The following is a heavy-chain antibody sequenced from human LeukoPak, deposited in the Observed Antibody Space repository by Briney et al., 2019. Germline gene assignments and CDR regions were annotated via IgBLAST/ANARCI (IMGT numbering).Heavy chain of an antibody. V-gene: IGHV3-30*02. D-gene: IGHD1-26*01. CDR1: GFTFSSYG. CDR3: AKDLSPMVGAKTFDY. Sequence: PGGSPRLSCAASGFTFSSYGMHWVRQAPGKGLEWVAFIRYDGTNKYYVDSVKGRFTISRDNSKNTLYLQLHSLRAEDTAVYSCAKDLSPMVGAKTFDYWGQGTLVTVSS. CDR2: IRYDGTNK. J-gene: IGHJ4*02.